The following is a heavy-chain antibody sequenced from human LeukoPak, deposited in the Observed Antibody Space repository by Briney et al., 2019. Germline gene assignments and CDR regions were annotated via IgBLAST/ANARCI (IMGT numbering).Heavy chain of an antibody. D-gene: IGHD2-2*01. CDR3: ATFFGRCSSTSCSHTHNWFDP. CDR1: GGSFSGYY. CDR2: IYYSGST. V-gene: IGHV4-31*11. Sequence: SETLSLTCAVYGGSFSGYYWSWIRQHPGKGMEWIGYIYYSGSTYYNPSLKSRVTISVDTSKNQFSLKLSSVTAADTAVYYCATFFGRCSSTSCSHTHNWFDPWGQGTLVTVSS. J-gene: IGHJ5*02.